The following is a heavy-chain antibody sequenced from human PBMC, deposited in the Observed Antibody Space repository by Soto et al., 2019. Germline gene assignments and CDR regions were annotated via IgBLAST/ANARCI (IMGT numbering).Heavy chain of an antibody. D-gene: IGHD3-22*01. CDR2: MNPDSGDT. Sequence: QVQLVQSGAEVKKPGASVKVSCKASGYTFTNYDINWVRQATGQGLEWMGWMNPDSGDTRYAQEFQGRVTMTRDTXIXTXXMDLSSLRSEDTAVYYCARGRRDYYDSGDWVPLAYWGQGTLVIVSS. J-gene: IGHJ4*02. CDR1: GYTFTNYD. V-gene: IGHV1-8*01. CDR3: ARGRRDYYDSGDWVPLAY.